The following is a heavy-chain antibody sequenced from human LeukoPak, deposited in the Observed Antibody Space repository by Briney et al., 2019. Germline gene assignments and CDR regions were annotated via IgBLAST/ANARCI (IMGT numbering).Heavy chain of an antibody. CDR3: ARGTGYCLDP. CDR2: ISSSGSTI. D-gene: IGHD7-27*01. V-gene: IGHV3-48*03. CDR1: GFTFSSYE. Sequence: PGGSLRLSCAASGFTFSSYEMNWVRQAPGKGLEWVSYISSSGSTIYYADSVKGRFTLSRDNGKNSLYLQMNSLRAEDTAVYYCARGTGYCLDPWGQGTLVTVSS. J-gene: IGHJ5*02.